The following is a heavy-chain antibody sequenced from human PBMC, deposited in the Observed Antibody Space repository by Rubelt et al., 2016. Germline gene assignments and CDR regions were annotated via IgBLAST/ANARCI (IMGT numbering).Heavy chain of an antibody. D-gene: IGHD4-17*01. Sequence: QVQLQRWGAGLLKPSETLSLTCAVYGGSFSGYYWSWIRQPPGKGLEWIGEINHSGSTNYNPSLKRRVTISLDTSKNQFSLKLSSVTAADTAVYYCARPMTTVTRDDAFDIWGQGTMVTVSS. J-gene: IGHJ3*02. V-gene: IGHV4-34*01. CDR2: INHSGST. CDR3: ARPMTTVTRDDAFDI. CDR1: GGSFSGYY.